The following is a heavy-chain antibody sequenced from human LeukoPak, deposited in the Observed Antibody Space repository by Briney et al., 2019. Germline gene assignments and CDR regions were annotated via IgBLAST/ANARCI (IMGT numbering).Heavy chain of an antibody. J-gene: IGHJ4*02. V-gene: IGHV3-66*01. CDR1: GFTVSSNY. CDR2: IYGGGST. D-gene: IGHD6-19*01. Sequence: GGSLRLSCAVSGFTVSSNYMSWVRQAPGKGLEWVSVIYGGGSTYYADSVKGRFTISRDNSKNTLSLQMNSLRAEDTAVYYCPRAASVAGTYALNHWGQGTLVTVSS. CDR3: PRAASVAGTYALNH.